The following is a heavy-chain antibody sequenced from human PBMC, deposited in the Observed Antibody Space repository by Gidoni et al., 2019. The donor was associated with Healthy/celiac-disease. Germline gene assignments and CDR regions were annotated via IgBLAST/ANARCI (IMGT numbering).Heavy chain of an antibody. J-gene: IGHJ4*02. V-gene: IGHV2-70*04. Sequence: QVTLKESGPALVKPTQTLTLTCTFSGFSLSTSGMRVSWIRQPPGKALEWLARIDWDDDKFYSTSLKTRLTISKDTSKNQVVLTMTNMDPVDTATYYCARIPPYSSSWDFDYWGQGTLVTVSS. CDR2: IDWDDDK. CDR1: GFSLSTSGMR. D-gene: IGHD6-13*01. CDR3: ARIPPYSSSWDFDY.